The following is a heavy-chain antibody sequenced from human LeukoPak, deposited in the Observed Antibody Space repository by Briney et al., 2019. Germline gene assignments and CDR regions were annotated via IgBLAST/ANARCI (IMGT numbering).Heavy chain of an antibody. CDR1: GFTFSSYE. J-gene: IGHJ5*02. CDR2: ISSSGSTI. Sequence: GGSLRLSCAASGFTFSSYEMNWVRQAPGKGLEWVSYISSSGSTIYYADSVKGRFTISRDNAKNSLYLQMNSLRAEDTAVYYCARDVGGSYYEWFDPWGQGTLVTVSS. CDR3: ARDVGGSYYEWFDP. D-gene: IGHD1-26*01. V-gene: IGHV3-48*03.